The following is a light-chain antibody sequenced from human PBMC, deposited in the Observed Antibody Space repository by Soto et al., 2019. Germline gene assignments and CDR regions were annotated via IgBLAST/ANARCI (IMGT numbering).Light chain of an antibody. Sequence: DIQVTQSPPTLSASVGDRVTITCRASQSISSWLAWYQQRPGKAPNLLIYDVSSLESGVPSRFSGSGSGTEFTLTISSLQPDDFETYYCQQYTNYPWTFGQGTKV. V-gene: IGKV1-5*01. J-gene: IGKJ1*01. CDR3: QQYTNYPWT. CDR1: QSISSW. CDR2: DVS.